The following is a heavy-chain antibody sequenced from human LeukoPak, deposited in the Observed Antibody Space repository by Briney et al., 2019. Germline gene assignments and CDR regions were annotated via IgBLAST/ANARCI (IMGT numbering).Heavy chain of an antibody. D-gene: IGHD1-26*01. CDR1: GYTFTVYY. V-gene: IGHV1-2*02. Sequence: GASVTVSFKASGYTFTVYYMHWVRQAPGQGLEWMGWINPNSGGTNYAQKFQGRVTMTRDTSISTAYMELSRLRSDDTAVYYCAREGTAVGAVDYWGQGTLVTVSS. CDR3: AREGTAVGAVDY. J-gene: IGHJ4*02. CDR2: INPNSGGT.